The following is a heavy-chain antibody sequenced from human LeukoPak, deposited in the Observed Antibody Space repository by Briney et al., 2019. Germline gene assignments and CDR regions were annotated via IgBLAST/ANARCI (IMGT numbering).Heavy chain of an antibody. J-gene: IGHJ4*02. Sequence: ASVKVSCKASGYTFTSYDINWVRQATGQGLEWMGWMNPNSGNTGYAQKFQGRVTMTRDTSTSTVYMELSSLRSEDTAVYYCARDRGVGDGPEDYWGQGTLVTVSS. CDR3: ARDRGVGDGPEDY. CDR1: GYTFTSYD. CDR2: MNPNSGNT. V-gene: IGHV1-8*01. D-gene: IGHD5-24*01.